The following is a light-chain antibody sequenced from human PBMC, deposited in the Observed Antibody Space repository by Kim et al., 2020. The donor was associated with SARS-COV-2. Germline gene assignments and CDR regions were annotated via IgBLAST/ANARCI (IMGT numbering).Light chain of an antibody. CDR1: QSVGNS. CDR2: ETS. Sequence: EIVLTQSPATLSLSPGERATLSCRASQSVGNSLAWFQQKHGQAPRLLIFETSNRATGVPARFSGSGSGTAFTLTLSSLEPEDFAVYYCQQRYNWPLTFGGGTKVDIK. CDR3: QQRYNWPLT. J-gene: IGKJ4*01. V-gene: IGKV3-11*01.